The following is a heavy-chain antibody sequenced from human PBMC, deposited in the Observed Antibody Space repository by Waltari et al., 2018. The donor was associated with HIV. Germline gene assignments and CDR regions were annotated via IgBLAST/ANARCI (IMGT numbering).Heavy chain of an antibody. CDR3: ARDHGGGAAAGGPPYQYYLDV. CDR2: IIPVLVGST. J-gene: IGHJ6*02. D-gene: IGHD3-16*01. V-gene: IGHV1-69*06. Sequence: QVRLVQSAAEVKESGSSVKVSCKASGGNINDYAFSWVRQAPGQGLEGMGGIIPVLVGSTNYAQKFQDTGTITADTSTNTVYMALSSLRSDDTALYYCARDHGGGAAAGGPPYQYYLDVWGQGTSVTVSS. CDR1: GGNINDYA.